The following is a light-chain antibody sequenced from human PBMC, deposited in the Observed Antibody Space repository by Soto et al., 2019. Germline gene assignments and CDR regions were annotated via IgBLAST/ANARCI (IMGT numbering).Light chain of an antibody. CDR1: DHDIGFYDY. J-gene: IGLJ1*01. Sequence: QPVRPQPASVSGSPGQSITISCTGTDHDIGFYDYVSWYQHHPGQAPKLLIYDVNKRPSGVPDRFSGSKSGNSASLTVSGLQAEEEADYYCCSYGGSNDVSFGPGTMVSVL. V-gene: IGLV2-8*01. CDR3: CSYGGSNDVS. CDR2: DVN.